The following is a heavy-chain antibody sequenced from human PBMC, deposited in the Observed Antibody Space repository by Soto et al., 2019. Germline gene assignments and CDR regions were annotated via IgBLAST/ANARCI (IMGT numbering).Heavy chain of an antibody. J-gene: IGHJ2*01. V-gene: IGHV4-59*12. CDR2: IYYSGTT. Sequence: SETLSLTCTVSRGSISSYYGSWILQPPGKGMEWVGYIYYSGTTNYNPSLKSRVTVSVDTSKNQFSLKLSAVTAADTAVYYCARSVQSSGWDSWYFDLWGRGTLVTVSS. D-gene: IGHD6-19*01. CDR3: ARSVQSSGWDSWYFDL. CDR1: RGSISSYY.